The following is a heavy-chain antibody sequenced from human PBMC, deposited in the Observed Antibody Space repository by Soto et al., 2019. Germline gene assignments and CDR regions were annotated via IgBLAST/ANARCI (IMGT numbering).Heavy chain of an antibody. Sequence: SETLSLTCTVSGGSISSYYWSWIRQPPGKGLEWIGYIYYSGSTNYNPSLKSRVTISVDTSKNQFSLKLSSVTAADTAVYYCARFKTIAARRIVAAFDIWGQGTMVTVSS. CDR2: IYYSGST. CDR3: ARFKTIAARRIVAAFDI. D-gene: IGHD6-6*01. J-gene: IGHJ3*02. CDR1: GGSISSYY. V-gene: IGHV4-59*08.